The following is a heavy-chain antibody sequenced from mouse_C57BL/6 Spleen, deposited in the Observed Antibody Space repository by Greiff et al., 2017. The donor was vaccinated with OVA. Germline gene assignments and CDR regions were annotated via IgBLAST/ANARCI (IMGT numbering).Heavy chain of an antibody. J-gene: IGHJ2*01. Sequence: SGAELVRPGASVKMSCKASGYTFTSYNMHWVKPTPRQGLEWIGAIYPGNGDTAYNQKIKGKATLTVDKSSSTAYMQLSSLTSEDSAVYFCAREGYYCSSYDFDYWGKGTTLTVSS. CDR1: GYTFTSYN. CDR2: IYPGNGDT. V-gene: IGHV1-12*01. CDR3: AREGYYCSSYDFDY. D-gene: IGHD1-1*01.